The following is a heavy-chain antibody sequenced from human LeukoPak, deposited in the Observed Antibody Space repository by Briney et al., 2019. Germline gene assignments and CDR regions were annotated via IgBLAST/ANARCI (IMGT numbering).Heavy chain of an antibody. Sequence: KTSETPSLTCTLSGGSISIYYWSWIRQPPGKGLEWIGYIYYSGSTNYNPSLKSRVTISVDTSKNQFSLKLTSVTAADTAVYYCARLGYSYGYGSDYYYYYYMDVWGKGTTVTVSS. V-gene: IGHV4-59*08. J-gene: IGHJ6*03. CDR2: IYYSGST. CDR3: ARLGYSYGYGSDYYYYYYMDV. CDR1: GGSISIYY. D-gene: IGHD5-18*01.